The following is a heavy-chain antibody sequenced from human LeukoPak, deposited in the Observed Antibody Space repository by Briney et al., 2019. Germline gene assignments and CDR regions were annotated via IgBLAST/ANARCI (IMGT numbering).Heavy chain of an antibody. CDR2: ISYDGSNK. CDR1: GFTFSSYA. D-gene: IGHD7-27*01. V-gene: IGHV3-30-3*01. J-gene: IGHJ3*02. Sequence: GGSLRLSCAASGFTFSSYAMHWVRQAPGKGLEWVAVISYDGSNKYYADSVKGRFTISRDNSKNTLYLQMNSLRAEDTAVYYCANLGRGAFDIWGQGTMVTVSS. CDR3: ANLGRGAFDI.